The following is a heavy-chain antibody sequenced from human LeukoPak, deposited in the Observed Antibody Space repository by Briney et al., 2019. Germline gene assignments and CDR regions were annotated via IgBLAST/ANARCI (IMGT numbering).Heavy chain of an antibody. CDR1: GFTISSYW. Sequence: PGGSLRLSCAASGFTISSYWMSWVRQAPGKGLEWVANIKQDGSEKYYVDSVKGRFTISRDNAKNSLYLQMNSLRAEDTAVYYCARASDSGSYTPGDYWGQGTLATVSS. D-gene: IGHD1-26*01. CDR2: IKQDGSEK. J-gene: IGHJ4*02. V-gene: IGHV3-7*01. CDR3: ARASDSGSYTPGDY.